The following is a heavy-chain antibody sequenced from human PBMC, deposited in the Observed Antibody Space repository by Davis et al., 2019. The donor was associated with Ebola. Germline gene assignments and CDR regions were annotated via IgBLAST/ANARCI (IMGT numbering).Heavy chain of an antibody. CDR1: GDSITTSSYY. Sequence: SETLSLTCSVSGDSITTSSYYWGWIRQPPGKGLEWIGSIYHSGSTYYNPSLKSRVTISIDTSKNQFSLKLRSVTAADTAVYYCAQEIGLRFLEWSYGMDVWGQGTTVTVSS. CDR2: IYHSGST. CDR3: AQEIGLRFLEWSYGMDV. V-gene: IGHV4-39*07. D-gene: IGHD3-3*01. J-gene: IGHJ6*02.